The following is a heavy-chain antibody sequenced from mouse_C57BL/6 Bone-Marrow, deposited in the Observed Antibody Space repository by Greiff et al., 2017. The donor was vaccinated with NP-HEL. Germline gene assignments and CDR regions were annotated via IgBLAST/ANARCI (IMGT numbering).Heavy chain of an antibody. CDR3: ARGNWDAWFAD. D-gene: IGHD4-1*01. CDR1: GFTFSSYA. V-gene: IGHV5-4*01. J-gene: IGHJ3*01. Sequence: EVQVVESGGGLVKPGGSLKLSCAASGFTFSSYAMSWVRQTPDKRLEWVATISDGGSYTYYPDNVKGRFTISRDNAKNNLYLQMSHLKSEDTAMYYCARGNWDAWFADWGQGALVTVSA. CDR2: ISDGGSYT.